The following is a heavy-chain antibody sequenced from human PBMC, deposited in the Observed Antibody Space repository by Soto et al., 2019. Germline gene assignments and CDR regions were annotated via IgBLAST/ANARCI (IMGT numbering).Heavy chain of an antibody. CDR3: ARDRFSRGMDV. CDR1: GFTVSSNY. Sequence: EVQLVESGGGLVQPGGSLRLSCAASGFTVSSNYMSWVRQAPGKGLEWVSVIYSGGTTYYADSVKGRFTISRDNSKNTLYLQMNSLRAEDTAVYYCARDRFSRGMDVWGQGTMVTVSS. CDR2: IYSGGTT. V-gene: IGHV3-66*01. J-gene: IGHJ6*02.